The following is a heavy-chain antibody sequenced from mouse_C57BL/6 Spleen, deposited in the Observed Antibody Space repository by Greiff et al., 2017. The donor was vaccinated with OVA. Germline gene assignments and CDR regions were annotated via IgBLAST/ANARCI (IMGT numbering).Heavy chain of an antibody. D-gene: IGHD2-4*01. CDR3: ARILPYDYGAMDY. V-gene: IGHV2-2*01. J-gene: IGHJ4*01. CDR2: IWSGGST. CDR1: GFSLTSYG. Sequence: QVQVVESGPGLVQPSQSLSITCTVSGFSLTSYGVHWVRQSPGKGLEWLGVIWSGGSTDYNAAFISRLSISKDNSKSQVFFKMNSLQADDTAIYYCARILPYDYGAMDYWGQGTSVTVSS.